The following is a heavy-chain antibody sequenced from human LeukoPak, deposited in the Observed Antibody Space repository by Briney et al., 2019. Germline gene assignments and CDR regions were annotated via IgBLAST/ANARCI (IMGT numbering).Heavy chain of an antibody. CDR1: GFAFNTYA. D-gene: IGHD2-21*01. CDR3: ARDAEYCGGDC. J-gene: IGHJ4*02. V-gene: IGHV3-33*01. CDR2: IWHDGSHK. Sequence: GGSLRLSCAASGFAFNTYAMHWVRQAPGQGLEWVALIWHDGSHKFYSNSVRGQFTISRDNSKNTVSLQMNNLRPEDTAVYYCARDAEYCGGDCWGQGTLVTVSS.